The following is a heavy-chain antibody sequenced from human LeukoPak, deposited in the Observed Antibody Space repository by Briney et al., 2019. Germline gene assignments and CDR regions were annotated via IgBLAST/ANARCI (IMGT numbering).Heavy chain of an antibody. CDR2: ISSTGGTT. Sequence: GGSLRLSCAASVITFSSYGMSWVRQAPGKGLDWVSSISSTGGTTYYADSVKGPFTISRDNSKNTLYLQMNSLRAEDTAIYYCAKNGDRGAYCTGGTCYPYFYYYMDVWGKGTTVTI. J-gene: IGHJ6*03. CDR1: VITFSSYG. CDR3: AKNGDRGAYCTGGTCYPYFYYYMDV. D-gene: IGHD2-15*01. V-gene: IGHV3-23*01.